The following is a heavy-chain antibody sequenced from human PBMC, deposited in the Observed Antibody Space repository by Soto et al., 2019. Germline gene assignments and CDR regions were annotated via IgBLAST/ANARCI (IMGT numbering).Heavy chain of an antibody. CDR1: GYTFSDYG. CDR3: ARGRGGYLSSSGHTHNYLDY. V-gene: IGHV1-18*01. J-gene: IGHJ4*02. CDR2: INVYSGTT. D-gene: IGHD3-22*01. Sequence: QVHLVQSGSEVKTAGAAVKVSCKASGYTFSDYGVSWVRQAPGQGLEWMGWINVYSGTTNYLPKFQVRVTMTTDTSTSTLYMELRDLSSEDTAVYYCARGRGGYLSSSGHTHNYLDYWGQGTLVTVSS.